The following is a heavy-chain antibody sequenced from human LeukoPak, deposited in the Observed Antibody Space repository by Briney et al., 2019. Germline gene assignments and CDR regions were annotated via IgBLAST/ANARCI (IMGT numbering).Heavy chain of an antibody. CDR1: GFPFTNYG. Sequence: PGRSLRLSCAASGFPFTNYGLHWVRQAPGKGLEWVAFISYDGSSQYYADSVKGRFTLSRDNSKNTLFLQMNSLRAEDTAFYYCAKVHEMYCTGIGCYEGYYDYWGQGTLVTVSS. J-gene: IGHJ4*02. CDR2: ISYDGSSQ. D-gene: IGHD2-2*01. CDR3: AKVHEMYCTGIGCYEGYYDY. V-gene: IGHV3-30-3*01.